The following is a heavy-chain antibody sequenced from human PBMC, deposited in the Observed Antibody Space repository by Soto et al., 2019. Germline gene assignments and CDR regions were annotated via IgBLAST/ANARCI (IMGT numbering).Heavy chain of an antibody. Sequence: ASVKVSCKASGYTFTSYGIRWVRQAPGQGLEWMGWISAYNGNTNYAQKLQGRVTMTTDTSTSTAYMELRSLRSDDTAVYYCAGSLTYYDILTGYYSFDYWGQGTLVTVSS. D-gene: IGHD3-9*01. CDR3: AGSLTYYDILTGYYSFDY. J-gene: IGHJ4*02. CDR1: GYTFTSYG. V-gene: IGHV1-18*01. CDR2: ISAYNGNT.